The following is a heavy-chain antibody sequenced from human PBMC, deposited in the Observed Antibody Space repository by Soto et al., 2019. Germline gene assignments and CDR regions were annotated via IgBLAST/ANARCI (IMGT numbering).Heavy chain of an antibody. D-gene: IGHD3-10*01. CDR2: INPSGGST. CDR3: ARGLLWFGAHDAFDI. CDR1: GYTFTSYY. J-gene: IGHJ3*02. Sequence: QVQLVQSGAEVKKPGASVKVSCKASGYTFTSYYMHWVRQAPGQGLEWMGIINPSGGSTSYAQKCQGRVTMTRDTSTSTVYMELSSLRSEDTAVYYCARGLLWFGAHDAFDIWGQGTMVTVSS. V-gene: IGHV1-46*01.